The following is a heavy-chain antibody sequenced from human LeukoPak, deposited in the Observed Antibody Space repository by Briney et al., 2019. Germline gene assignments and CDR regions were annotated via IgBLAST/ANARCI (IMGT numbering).Heavy chain of an antibody. CDR1: GFTFSSYG. J-gene: IGHJ3*02. CDR2: IYSGGST. CDR3: ARDRASGSYYSAFDI. V-gene: IGHV3-53*01. D-gene: IGHD1-26*01. Sequence: GGSLRLSCAASGFTFSSYGMSWVRQAPGKGLEWVSVIYSGGSTYYADSVKGRFTISRDNSKNTLYLQMNSLRAEDTAVYYCARDRASGSYYSAFDIWGQGTMVTVSS.